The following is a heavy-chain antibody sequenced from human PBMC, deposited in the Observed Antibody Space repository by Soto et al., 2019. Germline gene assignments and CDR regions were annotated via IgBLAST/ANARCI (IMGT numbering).Heavy chain of an antibody. J-gene: IGHJ4*02. Sequence: GGSLRLSCAVSGFIFSDYYMSWIRQAPGKGLEWISHINSGGSTIYYADSVKGRFTISRDNAKNPLYLEMNSLGAEDTAVYYCARVPGDRIAVYWGLGTLVTVSS. D-gene: IGHD6-19*01. V-gene: IGHV3-11*01. CDR1: GFIFSDYY. CDR2: INSGGSTI. CDR3: ARVPGDRIAVY.